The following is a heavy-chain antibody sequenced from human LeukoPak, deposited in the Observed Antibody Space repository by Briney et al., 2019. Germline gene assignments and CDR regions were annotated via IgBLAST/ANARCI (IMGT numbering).Heavy chain of an antibody. CDR3: ARARARPGDRYDY. J-gene: IGHJ4*02. CDR1: GGSVSSGSYY. CDR2: INHSGST. D-gene: IGHD7-27*01. V-gene: IGHV4-39*07. Sequence: SETLSLTCTVSGGSVSSGSYYWSWIRQPPGKRLEWIGEINHSGSTNYNPSLKSRVTISVDTSKNQFSLKVSSVTAADTAVYYCARARARPGDRYDYWGQGTLVTVSS.